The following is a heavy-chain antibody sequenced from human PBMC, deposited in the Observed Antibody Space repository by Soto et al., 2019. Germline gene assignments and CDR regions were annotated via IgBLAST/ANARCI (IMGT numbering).Heavy chain of an antibody. D-gene: IGHD3-10*01. CDR2: ISAYNGNT. CDR3: ARGDYYYVSGSYAGY. CDR1: GYSFTNSA. Sequence: ASVKVSCKASGYSFTNSAIHWLRQAPGQGLEWMGWISAYNGNTNYAQKLQGRVTMTTDTSTSTAYMELRSLRSDDTAVYYCARGDYYYVSGSYAGYWGQGTLVTVSS. J-gene: IGHJ4*02. V-gene: IGHV1-18*01.